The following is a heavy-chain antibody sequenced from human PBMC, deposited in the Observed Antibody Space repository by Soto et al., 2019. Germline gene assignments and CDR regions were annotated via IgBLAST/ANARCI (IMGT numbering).Heavy chain of an antibody. Sequence: ASVKVSCKVSGYTLTELSMHWVRQAPGKGLEWMGGFDPEDGETIYAQKFQGRVAMTEDTSTDTAYMELSSLRSEDTAVYYCATGPPRTPPWFDTWGQGTLVTVSS. CDR1: GYTLTELS. V-gene: IGHV1-24*01. CDR3: ATGPPRTPPWFDT. J-gene: IGHJ5*02. D-gene: IGHD2-2*01. CDR2: FDPEDGET.